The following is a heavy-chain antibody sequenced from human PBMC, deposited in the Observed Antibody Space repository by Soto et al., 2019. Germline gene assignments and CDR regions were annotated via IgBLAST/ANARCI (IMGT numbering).Heavy chain of an antibody. D-gene: IGHD6-6*01. V-gene: IGHV3-53*01. CDR3: ARDRSASSRDDTFDI. CDR2: IYRGFST. J-gene: IGHJ3*02. CDR1: GFNVTDTY. Sequence: GGSLRLSCAVSGFNVTDTYMSCVRQAPGKGLEWVSVIYRGFSTFYADSVKGRFTVSRDDSKNTVSLQMNSLRAEATAVYYCARDRSASSRDDTFDIWGQGTMVTVSS.